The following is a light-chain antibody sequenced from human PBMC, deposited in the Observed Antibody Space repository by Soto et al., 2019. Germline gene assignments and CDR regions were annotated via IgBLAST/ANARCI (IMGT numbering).Light chain of an antibody. CDR1: QSVSSY. CDR2: DAS. J-gene: IGKJ1*01. Sequence: EIVLTQSPATRSLSPGERATLSCRASQSVSSYLAWYQQKPGQAPRLLIYDASNRATGIPARFSGSGSGTDFTLTISSLEPVDFAVYYCQQRSNWPGTFGQGTKVEIK. V-gene: IGKV3-11*01. CDR3: QQRSNWPGT.